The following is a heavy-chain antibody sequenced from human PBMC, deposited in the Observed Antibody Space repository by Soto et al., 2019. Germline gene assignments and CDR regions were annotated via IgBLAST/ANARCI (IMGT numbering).Heavy chain of an antibody. J-gene: IGHJ4*02. CDR1: GDSVSSNSAA. CDR3: AKEGPYSDILTGLDY. V-gene: IGHV6-1*01. Sequence: PSQTLSLTCAISGDSVSSNSAAWNWIRQSPSRGLEWLGRTYYRSKWYNDYAVSVKSRITINPDTSKNQFSLQLNSVTPEDTAVYYCAKEGPYSDILTGLDYWGQGTLVTVSS. D-gene: IGHD3-9*01. CDR2: TYYRSKWYN.